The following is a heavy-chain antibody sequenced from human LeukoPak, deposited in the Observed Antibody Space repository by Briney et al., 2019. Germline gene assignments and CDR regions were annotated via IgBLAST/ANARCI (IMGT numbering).Heavy chain of an antibody. CDR3: AKDIAGRYYYGMDV. CDR2: ISWNSGSI. CDR1: GFTFDDYA. J-gene: IGHJ6*02. V-gene: IGHV3-9*01. D-gene: IGHD6-13*01. Sequence: PGGSLRLSCAASGFTFDDYAMHWVRQAPGKGLEWVSGISWNSGSIGYADSVKGRFTISRDNAKNSLYLQMNSLRAEDTALYYCAKDIAGRYYYGMDVWGQGTTVTVSS.